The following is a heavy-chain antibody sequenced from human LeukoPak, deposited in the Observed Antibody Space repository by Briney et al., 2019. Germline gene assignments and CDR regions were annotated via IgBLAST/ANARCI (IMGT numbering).Heavy chain of an antibody. CDR1: GFTFSGSA. CDR2: ISSSSSTI. J-gene: IGHJ4*02. V-gene: IGHV3-48*01. Sequence: PGGSLRLSCAASGFTFSGSAMHWVRQASGKGLEWVAYISSSSSTIYYADSVKGRFTISRDNAKNSLYLQMNSLRAEDTAVYYCAIPNDYWGQGTLVTVSS. CDR3: AIPNDY.